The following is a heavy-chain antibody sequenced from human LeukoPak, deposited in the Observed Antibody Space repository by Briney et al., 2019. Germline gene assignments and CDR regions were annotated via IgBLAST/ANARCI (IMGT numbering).Heavy chain of an antibody. V-gene: IGHV4-59*01. CDR2: IYYSGST. J-gene: IGHJ5*02. CDR1: GGSISGYY. Sequence: SETLSLTCTVSGGSISGYYWSWIRQPPGKGLEWIGYIYYSGSTNYNPSLKSRVTISVDTTKNQFSLKLSSVTAADTAVYYCARGCSAGTPHNWFDPWGQGTLVTVSS. D-gene: IGHD6-13*01. CDR3: ARGCSAGTPHNWFDP.